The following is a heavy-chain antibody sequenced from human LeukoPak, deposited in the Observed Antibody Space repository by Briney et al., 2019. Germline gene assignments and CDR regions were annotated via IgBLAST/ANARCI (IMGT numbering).Heavy chain of an antibody. CDR2: INHSGST. Sequence: SETLSLTCAVYGGSFSGYYWSWIRQPPGKGVEWFGEINHSGSTNYNPSLKNRVPTSVDTSKNQFSLQLSSVTAADTAVYYCARGQGPSGWWHGRINWCDPWGQGTLVTVSS. CDR1: GGSFSGYY. V-gene: IGHV4-34*01. J-gene: IGHJ5*02. D-gene: IGHD6-19*01. CDR3: ARGQGPSGWWHGRINWCDP.